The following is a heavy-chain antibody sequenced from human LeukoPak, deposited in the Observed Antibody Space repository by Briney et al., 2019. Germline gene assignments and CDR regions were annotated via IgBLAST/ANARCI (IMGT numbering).Heavy chain of an antibody. J-gene: IGHJ6*03. V-gene: IGHV4-38-2*02. CDR3: AREAQYCSSTSCPTAYYYMDV. D-gene: IGHD2-2*01. CDR2: IYHSGST. CDR1: GYSISSGYY. Sequence: SETLSLTCTVSGYSISSGYYWGWIRQPPGKGLKWIGSIYHSGSTYYNPSLKSRVTISVDTSKNQFSLKLSSVTAADTAVYYCAREAQYCSSTSCPTAYYYMDVWGKGTTVTVSS.